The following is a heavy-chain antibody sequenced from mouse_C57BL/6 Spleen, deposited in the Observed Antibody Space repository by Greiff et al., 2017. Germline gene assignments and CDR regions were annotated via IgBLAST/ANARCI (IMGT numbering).Heavy chain of an antibody. D-gene: IGHD2-1*01. Sequence: QVQLQQPGAELVRPGSSVKLSCKASGYTFTSYWMHWVKQRPIQGLEWIGNIDPSDSETHYNQKFKDKATLTVDKSSSPASMQLSSLTSEDSSVYYCARGDGIYFDSWGQGTTLTVSS. CDR3: ARGDGIYFDS. J-gene: IGHJ2*01. V-gene: IGHV1-52*01. CDR2: IDPSDSET. CDR1: GYTFTSYW.